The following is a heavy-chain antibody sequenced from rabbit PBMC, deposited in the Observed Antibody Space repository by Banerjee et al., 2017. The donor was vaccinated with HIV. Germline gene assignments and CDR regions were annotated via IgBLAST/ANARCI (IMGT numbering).Heavy chain of an antibody. Sequence: QSLEESGGDLVKPGASLTLTCTASGVSFSSNYYMCWVRQAPGKGLEWIGYIDPLFGSTYYASWVNGRFTISSHNAQNTLYLQLNSLTAADTATYFCVRDRANIGGDYGPYYFDLWGPGTLVTVS. D-gene: IGHD2-1*01. CDR3: VRDRANIGGDYGPYYFDL. J-gene: IGHJ4*01. CDR1: GVSFSSNYY. V-gene: IGHV1S40*01. CDR2: IDPLFGST.